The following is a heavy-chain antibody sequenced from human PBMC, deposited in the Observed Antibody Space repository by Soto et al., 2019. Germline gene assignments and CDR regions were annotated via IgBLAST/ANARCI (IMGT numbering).Heavy chain of an antibody. CDR2: IYYSGST. Sequence: SETLSLTCTVSGGSISSYYWSWIRQPPGKGLEWIGYIYYSGSTNYNPSLKSRVTISVDTSKNQFSLKLSSVTAADTAVYYCAREGNDFYYYGMDVWGQGTTVTVYS. D-gene: IGHD1-1*01. CDR1: GGSISSYY. V-gene: IGHV4-59*01. CDR3: AREGNDFYYYGMDV. J-gene: IGHJ6*02.